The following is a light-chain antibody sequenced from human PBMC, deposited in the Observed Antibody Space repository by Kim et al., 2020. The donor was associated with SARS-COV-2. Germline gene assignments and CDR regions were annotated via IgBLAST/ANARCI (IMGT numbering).Light chain of an antibody. J-gene: IGLJ3*02. CDR2: DNS. V-gene: IGLV1-40*01. Sequence: VTSSCTGSSSNIGAGYDVHWYQQLPGTAPKLLIYDNSNRPSGVPDRFSGSKSGTSASLAITGLQAEDEADYYCQSSDSSLSGSWVFGGGTKLTVL. CDR1: SSNIGAGYD. CDR3: QSSDSSLSGSWV.